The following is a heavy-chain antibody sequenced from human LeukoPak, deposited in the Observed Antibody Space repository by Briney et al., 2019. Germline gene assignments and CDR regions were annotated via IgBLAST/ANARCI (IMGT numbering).Heavy chain of an antibody. CDR2: ISGLSSYT. Sequence: GGSLLLSCSASGFTFSDYDMNWVRQAPGKGLELVSSISGLSSYTYYGESVKGRFSISTDNAKNSIYLQMNSLGAEDTATYYCGRAFPPLRTSSAVDLWGQGILVTVSS. CDR3: GRAFPPLRTSSAVDL. D-gene: IGHD3/OR15-3a*01. V-gene: IGHV3-21*01. CDR1: GFTFSDYD. J-gene: IGHJ4*02.